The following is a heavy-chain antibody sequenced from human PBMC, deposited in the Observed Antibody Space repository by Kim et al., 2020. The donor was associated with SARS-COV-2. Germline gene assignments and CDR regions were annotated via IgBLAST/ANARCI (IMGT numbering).Heavy chain of an antibody. V-gene: IGHV3-33*01. D-gene: IGHD2-15*01. CDR1: GFTFSSYG. CDR2: IWYDGSNK. J-gene: IGHJ4*02. CDR3: ARGWVRYCNGGSCWESRATRSFDY. Sequence: GGSLRLSCAASGFTFSSYGMHWVRQAPGKGLEWVAVIWYDGSNKYYADSVKGRFTISRDNSKNTLYLQMNSLRAEDTAVYYCARGWVRYCNGGSCWESRATRSFDYWGQGTLVTVPS.